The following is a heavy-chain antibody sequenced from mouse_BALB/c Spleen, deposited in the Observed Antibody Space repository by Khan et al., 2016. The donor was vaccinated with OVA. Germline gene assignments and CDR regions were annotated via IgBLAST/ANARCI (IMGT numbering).Heavy chain of an antibody. CDR2: MSTYYGEA. V-gene: IGHV1S137*01. D-gene: IGHD1-2*01. J-gene: IGHJ3*01. CDR1: GYNITDTY. Sequence: QVRLKQSGAELVRPGVSVKLSCTTSGYNITDTYIHWVKQSHEKSLEWIGVMSTYYGEARYNQKFKGKATMTVDKSSNTAYLELSSLTSEDTAVYYCARIADDGVSYWGQGTLVTVSA. CDR3: ARIADDGVSY.